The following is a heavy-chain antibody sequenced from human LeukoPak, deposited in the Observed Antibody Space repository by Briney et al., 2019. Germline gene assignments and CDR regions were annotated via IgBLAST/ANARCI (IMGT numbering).Heavy chain of an antibody. CDR1: GGSFSGYY. CDR3: ARNRYSSGWFFY. Sequence: SETLSLTCAVYGGSFSGYYWSWIRQPPGKGLEWIGEINHSGSTNYNPSLKSRVTISVDTSKNQFSLKLSSVTAADTAVYYRARNRYSSGWFFYWGQGTLVTVSS. CDR2: INHSGST. V-gene: IGHV4-34*01. D-gene: IGHD6-19*01. J-gene: IGHJ4*02.